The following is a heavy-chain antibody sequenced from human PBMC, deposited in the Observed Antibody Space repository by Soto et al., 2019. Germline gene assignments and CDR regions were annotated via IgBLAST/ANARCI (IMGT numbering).Heavy chain of an antibody. J-gene: IGHJ5*02. D-gene: IGHD2-2*01. CDR1: GDSVSSNSAA. CDR3: ARHLRYCSSTSCYSWFDP. CDR2: TYYRSKWYN. V-gene: IGHV6-1*01. Sequence: PSQTLSLTCAISGDSVSSNSAAWNWIRQPPSRGLEWLGRTYYRSKWYNDYAVSVKSRITINPDTSKNQFSLQLNSVTPEDTAVYYCARHLRYCSSTSCYSWFDPWGQGTLVTVSS.